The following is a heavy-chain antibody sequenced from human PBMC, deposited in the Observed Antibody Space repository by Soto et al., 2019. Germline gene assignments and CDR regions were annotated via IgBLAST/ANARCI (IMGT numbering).Heavy chain of an antibody. CDR3: ARDSNGLDAFDI. CDR2: IYYSGST. V-gene: IGHV4-39*02. D-gene: IGHD2-8*01. CDR1: GGSISSSSYY. Sequence: SETLSLTCTVSGGSISSSSYYWGWIRQPPGKGLEWIGSIYYSGSTYYNPSLKSRVTISVDTSKNQFSLKLSSVTAADTAVYYCARDSNGLDAFDIWGQGTMVTVSS. J-gene: IGHJ3*02.